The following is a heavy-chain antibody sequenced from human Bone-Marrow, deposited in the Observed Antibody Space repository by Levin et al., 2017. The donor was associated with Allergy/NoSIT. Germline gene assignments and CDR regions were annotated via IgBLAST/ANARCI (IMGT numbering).Heavy chain of an antibody. D-gene: IGHD2-21*02. CDR3: AKDDSWLMVTAGGALDL. V-gene: IGHV3-23*01. J-gene: IGHJ3*01. CDR2: VSGGGGDT. CDR1: GFTFSSYA. Sequence: TGGSLRLSCAASGFTFSSYAMSWVRQAPGKGLEWVSGVSGGGGDTYYADSVAGRFTISRDNSKNTLYLQMNSLGAEDTALYYCAKDDSWLMVTAGGALDLWGQGTMVTVSS.